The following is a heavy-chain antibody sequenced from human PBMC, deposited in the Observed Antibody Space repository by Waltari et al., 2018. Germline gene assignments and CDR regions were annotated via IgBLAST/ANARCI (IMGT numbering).Heavy chain of an antibody. D-gene: IGHD4-17*01. J-gene: IGHJ3*02. Sequence: QLQLQESGPGLVKPSETLSLTCTVSGGSISSSSYYWGWIRQPPGKGLEWIGSIYYSGSTYDTPSLKSLFTISVDTSKNQFSLKLSSVTAADTAVYYCARVTLYGDYELAFDIWGQGTMVTVSS. CDR3: ARVTLYGDYELAFDI. CDR1: GGSISSSSYY. V-gene: IGHV4-39*07. CDR2: IYYSGST.